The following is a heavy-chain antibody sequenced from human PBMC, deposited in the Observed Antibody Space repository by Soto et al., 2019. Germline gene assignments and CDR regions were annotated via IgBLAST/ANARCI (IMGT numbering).Heavy chain of an antibody. D-gene: IGHD3-10*01. V-gene: IGHV1-2*04. CDR2: INPNSGGT. CDR1: GYTFTGYY. J-gene: IGHJ5*02. CDR3: ARDRGYYGSGTWFDP. Sequence: ASVKVSCKASGYTFTGYYMHWVRQAPGQGLEWMGWINPNSGGTNYAQKFQGWVTMTRDTSISTAYMELSRLRSDDTAVYYCARDRGYYGSGTWFDPWGQGTLVTVSS.